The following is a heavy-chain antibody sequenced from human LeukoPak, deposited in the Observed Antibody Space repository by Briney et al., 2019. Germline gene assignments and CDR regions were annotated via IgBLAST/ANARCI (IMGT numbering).Heavy chain of an antibody. CDR2: ISYDGSNK. CDR1: GFTFSSYA. J-gene: IGHJ3*02. CDR3: ARDSIVVVPAALRTWRKPEPGAFDI. V-gene: IGHV3-30-3*01. Sequence: GRSLRLSCAASGFTFSSYAMHWVRQAPGKGLEWVAVISYDGSNKYYADSVKGRFTISRDNSKNTLYLQMNSLRAEDTAVYYCARDSIVVVPAALRTWRKPEPGAFDIWGQGTMVTVSS. D-gene: IGHD2-2*01.